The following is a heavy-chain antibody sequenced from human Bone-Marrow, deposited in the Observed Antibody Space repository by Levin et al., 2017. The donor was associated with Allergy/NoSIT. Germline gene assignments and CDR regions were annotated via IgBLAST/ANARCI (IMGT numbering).Heavy chain of an antibody. J-gene: IGHJ4*02. CDR1: EFTFSSYA. Sequence: RASVKVSCAASEFTFSSYAMSWVRQAPGKGLEWVSAISGSGGSTYYADSVKGRFTISRDNSKNTLYLQMNSLRAEDTAVYYCAKDLGSVYYDLLTSYDYWGQGTLVTVSS. D-gene: IGHD3-9*01. V-gene: IGHV3-23*01. CDR3: AKDLGSVYYDLLTSYDY. CDR2: ISGSGGST.